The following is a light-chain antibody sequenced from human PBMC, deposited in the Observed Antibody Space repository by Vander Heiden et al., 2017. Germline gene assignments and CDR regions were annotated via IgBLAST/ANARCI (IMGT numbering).Light chain of an antibody. CDR1: SSNIGRNT. J-gene: IGLJ2*01. CDR3: AAWDDSLKGVV. Sequence: QSLLTQPPSASGTPGQRFTISCSGSSSNIGRNTVNWYQQLPGTAPKLLFYSNNQRPSGVPDRFSVSKSGTSASLAISGLQSEDEADYYCAAWDDSLKGVVFGGGTKLTVL. CDR2: SNN. V-gene: IGLV1-44*01.